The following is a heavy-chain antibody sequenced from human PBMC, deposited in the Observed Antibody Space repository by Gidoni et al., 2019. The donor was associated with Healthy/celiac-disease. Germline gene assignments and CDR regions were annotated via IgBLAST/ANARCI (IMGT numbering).Heavy chain of an antibody. J-gene: IGHJ4*02. V-gene: IGHV3-33*01. CDR1: GFTFSSYG. D-gene: IGHD2-2*01. CDR3: ARDLTSTQGGFDY. Sequence: QVQLVESGGGVVQPGKSLRLSCAASGFTFSSYGMHWVRQAPGKGLEWVAVIWYDGSNKYYADSVKGRFTISRDNSKNTLYLQMDSLRAEDTAVYDCARDLTSTQGGFDYWGQGTLVTVSS. CDR2: IWYDGSNK.